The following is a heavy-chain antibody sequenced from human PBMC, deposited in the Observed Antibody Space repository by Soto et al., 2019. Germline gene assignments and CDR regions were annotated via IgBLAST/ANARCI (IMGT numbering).Heavy chain of an antibody. CDR3: ARPGYCSGASCYDYFDT. CDR2: IYSGGST. Sequence: PGGSLRLSCAASGFTVSSNYMSWVRQAPGKGLEWVSVIYSGGSTYYADSVKGRFTISRDNSKNTVNLQMNSLRTEDTAVYYCARPGYCSGASCYDYFDTWGQGTLVTVSS. CDR1: GFTVSSNY. D-gene: IGHD2-15*01. V-gene: IGHV3-53*05. J-gene: IGHJ4*02.